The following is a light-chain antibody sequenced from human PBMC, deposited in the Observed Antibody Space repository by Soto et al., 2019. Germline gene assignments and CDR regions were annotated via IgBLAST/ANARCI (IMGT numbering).Light chain of an antibody. Sequence: QSVLTQPPSVSGAPGQRVTISCTGSSSNIGAGYDVHWYQQLPRTAPKLLIYSNSNRPSGVPDRFSGSKSGTSASLASTGLQAEDEADYYCQSYDSSLSGSRVFGGGTQLTVL. CDR1: SSNIGAGYD. V-gene: IGLV1-40*01. CDR2: SNS. J-gene: IGLJ2*01. CDR3: QSYDSSLSGSRV.